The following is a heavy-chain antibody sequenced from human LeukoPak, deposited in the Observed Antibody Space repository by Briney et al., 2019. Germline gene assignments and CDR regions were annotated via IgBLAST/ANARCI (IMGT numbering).Heavy chain of an antibody. J-gene: IGHJ4*02. CDR3: ARGIIAAAGVTDY. Sequence: GGSLRLSCAASGFTFSSYWMHWVRQAPGKGLEWVSALSGNAYSTYYADSVKGRFTISRDNAKNSLYLQMNSLRAEDTAVYYCARGIIAAAGVTDYWGQGTLVTVSS. D-gene: IGHD6-13*01. CDR2: LSGNAYST. V-gene: IGHV3-21*01. CDR1: GFTFSSYW.